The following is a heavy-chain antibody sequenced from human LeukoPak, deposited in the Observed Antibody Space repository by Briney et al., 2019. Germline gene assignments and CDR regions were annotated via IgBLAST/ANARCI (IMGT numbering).Heavy chain of an antibody. CDR2: IYYSGST. CDR3: ARDWGGVDY. J-gene: IGHJ4*02. D-gene: IGHD3-16*01. V-gene: IGHV4-39*07. Sequence: KSSETLSLTCTVSGGSISSSSYYWGWIRQPPGKGLEWIGSIYYSGSTYYNPSLKSRVTIPVDTSKNQFSLKLSSVTAADTAVYYCARDWGGVDYWGQGTLVTVSS. CDR1: GGSISSSSYY.